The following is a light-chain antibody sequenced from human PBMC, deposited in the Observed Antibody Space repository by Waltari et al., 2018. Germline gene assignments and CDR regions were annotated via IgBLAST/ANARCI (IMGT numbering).Light chain of an antibody. CDR1: AGPVTRGLY. CDR2: DTS. J-gene: IGLJ3*02. CDR3: LISYSGVGV. Sequence: QAVVTQEPSLTVSPGGTVTPTCGPSAGPVTRGLYPYWFQQKPGQAPRTLIYDTSNKHSWTPARFSGSLLGGKAALTLSGAQPEDEAEYYCLISYSGVGVFGGGTKLTV. V-gene: IGLV7-46*01.